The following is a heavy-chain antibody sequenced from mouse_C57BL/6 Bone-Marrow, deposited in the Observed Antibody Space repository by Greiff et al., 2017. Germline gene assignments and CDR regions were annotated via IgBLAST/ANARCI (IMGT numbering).Heavy chain of an antibody. CDR1: GYTFTSYW. CDR2: IYPSDSGT. V-gene: IGHV1-61*01. J-gene: IGHJ4*01. CDR3: ARSYNYARGLYAMDY. D-gene: IGHD1-1*01. Sequence: QVQLQQPGAELVRPGSSVKLSCKASGYTFTSYWMDWVKQRPGQGLEWIGNIYPSDSGTTYNQKFKDKATLTVDKSSSTAYMQLSSLTSEDSAVYYCARSYNYARGLYAMDYWGQGTSVTVSS.